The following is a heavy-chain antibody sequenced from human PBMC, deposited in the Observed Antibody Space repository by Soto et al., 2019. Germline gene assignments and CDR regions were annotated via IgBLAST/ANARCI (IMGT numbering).Heavy chain of an antibody. CDR2: ISHDGRVT. D-gene: IGHD2-21*02. CDR1: GFTFNSLS. CDR3: AREPYGDSQYFDY. J-gene: IGHJ4*02. V-gene: IGHV3-30*04. Sequence: QVQLVESGGGMVQPGTSLRLSCAASGFTFNSLSLHWVRQRPDKGLEWVAVISHDGRVTFYADFVKGRFTVSRDNSKNTIYLQVNSLRAEDTAVYYCAREPYGDSQYFDYWGQGTLVTDSS.